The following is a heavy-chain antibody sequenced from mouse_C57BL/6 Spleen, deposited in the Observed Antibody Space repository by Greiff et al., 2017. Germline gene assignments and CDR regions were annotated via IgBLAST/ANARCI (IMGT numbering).Heavy chain of an antibody. CDR3: ARDYYGSSYGY. D-gene: IGHD1-1*01. CDR1: GYTFTSYW. CDR2: IHPNSGST. V-gene: IGHV1-64*01. J-gene: IGHJ2*01. Sequence: QVQLQQPGAELVKPGASVKLSCKASGYTFTSYWMHWVKQRPGQGLEWIGMIHPNSGSTNYHEKLKSKATLSVDNASSTAYMQLISLTSEDSAVYYCARDYYGSSYGYWGQGTTLTVSS.